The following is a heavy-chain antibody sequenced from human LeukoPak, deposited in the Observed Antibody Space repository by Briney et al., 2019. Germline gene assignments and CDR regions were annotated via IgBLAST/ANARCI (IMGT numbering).Heavy chain of an antibody. CDR2: IKSKTDGGTT. Sequence: GGSLRLSCAASGFTFSNAWMSWVRQAPGKGLEWVGRIKSKTDGGTTDYAAPVKARFTISRDDSKNTLYLQMNSLKTEDTAVYYCTTGLERRSWFDPWGQGTLVTVSS. CDR3: TTGLERRSWFDP. D-gene: IGHD1-1*01. V-gene: IGHV3-15*01. CDR1: GFTFSNAW. J-gene: IGHJ5*02.